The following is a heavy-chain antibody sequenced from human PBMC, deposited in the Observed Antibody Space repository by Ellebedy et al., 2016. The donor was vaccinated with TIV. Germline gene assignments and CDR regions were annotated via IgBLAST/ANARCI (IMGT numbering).Heavy chain of an antibody. CDR1: GPSVTGYY. Sequence: SETLSLXXPIYGPSVTGYYWSWIRQSPGMGLEWIGEIHHSGGSNYNPSLKGRVTISLDTSKNQFSLNLTSVTAADTSVYYCARDSISDINSGDYFDDWGQGTLVTVSS. D-gene: IGHD2-21*01. CDR2: IHHSGGS. V-gene: IGHV4-34*01. CDR3: ARDSISDINSGDYFDD. J-gene: IGHJ4*02.